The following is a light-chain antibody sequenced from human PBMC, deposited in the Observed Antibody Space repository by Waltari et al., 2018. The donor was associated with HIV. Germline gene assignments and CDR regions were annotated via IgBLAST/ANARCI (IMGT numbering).Light chain of an antibody. J-gene: IGKJ2*01. V-gene: IGKV1-39*01. CDR3: QQSYSTPYT. CDR2: AAS. CDR1: QSISSY. Sequence: DIQMTQTPSSLSASVGDRVTITCPASQSISSYLNWYQQKPGKAPKLLIYAASSLLSGVPSRFSGSRSGADFTLTISSLQPEDFATYYCQQSYSTPYTFGQGTKLEIK.